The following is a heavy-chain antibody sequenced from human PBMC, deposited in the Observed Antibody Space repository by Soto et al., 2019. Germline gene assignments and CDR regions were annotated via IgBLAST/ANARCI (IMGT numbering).Heavy chain of an antibody. CDR3: ARGWNGVCSQGPSFDY. V-gene: IGHV4-34*02. J-gene: IGHJ4*02. D-gene: IGHD2-8*01. CDR2: VNHNGST. CDR1: GGSFSGYY. Sequence: QVQLQQWGAGLLKPSETLSLTCAVYGGSFSGYYWSWIRQPPGKGLEWIGEVNHNGSTNYNPSLKSRVTIPVDTPKYQFSLKLSSVSAADTSVYYCARGWNGVCSQGPSFDYWGQGPLVTVSS.